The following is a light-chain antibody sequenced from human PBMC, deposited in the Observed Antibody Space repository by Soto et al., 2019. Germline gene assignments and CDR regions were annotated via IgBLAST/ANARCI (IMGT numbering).Light chain of an antibody. J-gene: IGLJ3*02. CDR2: NNN. CDR1: SSNIGAGYD. V-gene: IGLV1-40*01. Sequence: QSALTQPPSVSGAPGQRVTISCTGSSSNIGAGYDVHWYQEIPGTAPKLLIHNNNKRPSGVPDRFSASKSGTSASLAITGLQVEDEADYYCQSYDSRLSGWVFGGGTKLTVL. CDR3: QSYDSRLSGWV.